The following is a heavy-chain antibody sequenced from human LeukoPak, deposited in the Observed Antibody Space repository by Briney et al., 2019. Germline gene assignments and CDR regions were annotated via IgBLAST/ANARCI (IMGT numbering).Heavy chain of an antibody. CDR2: IYYSGST. CDR1: GGSISSYY. CDR3: ARVIAVAGGVPPRYFDY. J-gene: IGHJ4*02. V-gene: IGHV4-59*01. Sequence: SETLSLTCTVSGGSISSYYWSWIRQPPGKGLEWIGYIYYSGSTDYNPSLKSRVTISVDTSKNQFSLRLNSVTAADTAVYYCARVIAVAGGVPPRYFDYWGQGTLVTVSS. D-gene: IGHD6-19*01.